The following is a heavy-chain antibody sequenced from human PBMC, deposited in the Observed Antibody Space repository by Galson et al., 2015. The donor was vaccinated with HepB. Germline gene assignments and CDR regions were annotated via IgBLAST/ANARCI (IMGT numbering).Heavy chain of an antibody. D-gene: IGHD3-22*01. Sequence: SLRHSCAASGFTFSSYAMSWVRQAPGKGLEWVSSISGSGVGTYSTDSVKGRFTISRDNSKNTLYLQMNSLRAEDTDVYYCAKRVGAADSSGYYYGVSGYWGQGTLVTVSS. CDR2: ISGSGVGT. J-gene: IGHJ4*02. V-gene: IGHV3-23*01. CDR3: AKRVGAADSSGYYYGVSGY. CDR1: GFTFSSYA.